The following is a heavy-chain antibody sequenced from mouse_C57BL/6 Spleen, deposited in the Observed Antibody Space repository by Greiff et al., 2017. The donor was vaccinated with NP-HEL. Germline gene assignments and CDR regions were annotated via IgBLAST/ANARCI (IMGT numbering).Heavy chain of an antibody. D-gene: IGHD1-1*01. V-gene: IGHV1-64*01. CDR1: GYTFTSYW. Sequence: QVQLQQPGAELVKPGASVKLSCKASGYTFTSYWMHWVKQRPGQGLEWIGMIHPNSGSTNYNEKFKSKATLTVDKSSSTAYMQLSSLTSEDSAVYYCARWDYYGSGYFDVWGTGTTVTVSS. CDR2: IHPNSGST. J-gene: IGHJ1*03. CDR3: ARWDYYGSGYFDV.